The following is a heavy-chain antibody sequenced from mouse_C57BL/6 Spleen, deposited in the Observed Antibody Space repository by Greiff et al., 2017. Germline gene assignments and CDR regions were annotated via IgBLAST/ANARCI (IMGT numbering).Heavy chain of an antibody. D-gene: IGHD4-1*01. J-gene: IGHJ4*01. CDR2: IRSKSSNYAT. Sequence: GGGLVQPKGLLKLSCAASGFTFNTYAMHWVRQAPGKGLEWVARIRSKSSNYATYYADSVKDRFPISRDDSQSMLYLQMNNLKTEDTAMYYCVRDRTGTFYYAMDYGGQGTSVTVSS. V-gene: IGHV10-3*01. CDR3: VRDRTGTFYYAMDY. CDR1: GFTFNTYA.